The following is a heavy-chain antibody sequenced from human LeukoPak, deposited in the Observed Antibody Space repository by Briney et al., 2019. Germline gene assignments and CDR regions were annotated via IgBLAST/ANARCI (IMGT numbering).Heavy chain of an antibody. Sequence: PSETLSLTCTVSGGSISSGGYYWSWIRQHPRKGLEWIGYIYYSGSTYYNPSLKSRVTISVDTSKNQFSLKLSSVTAADTAVYYCARETYYYDSSGYYRTDAFDIWGQGTMVTVSS. CDR2: IYYSGST. J-gene: IGHJ3*02. D-gene: IGHD3-22*01. V-gene: IGHV4-31*03. CDR1: GGSISSGGYY. CDR3: ARETYYYDSSGYYRTDAFDI.